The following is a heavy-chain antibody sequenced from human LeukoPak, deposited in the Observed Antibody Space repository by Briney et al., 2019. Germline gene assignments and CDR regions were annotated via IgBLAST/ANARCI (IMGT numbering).Heavy chain of an antibody. CDR3: ARCRDGSGSYHAFDI. V-gene: IGHV1-18*01. J-gene: IGHJ3*02. D-gene: IGHD3-10*01. CDR2: ISPYNGKS. Sequence: ASVKVSCKASGYTFLSYAITWVRRAPGQGLEWMGWISPYNGKSKYAQNLQGRITMTTDTSTSTAYMELSSLRSEDTAVYYCARCRDGSGSYHAFDIWGQGTMVTVSS. CDR1: GYTFLSYA.